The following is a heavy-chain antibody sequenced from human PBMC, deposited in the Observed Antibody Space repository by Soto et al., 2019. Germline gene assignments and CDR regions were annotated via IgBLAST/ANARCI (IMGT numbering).Heavy chain of an antibody. J-gene: IGHJ4*02. Sequence: EAQLEGSGGGFVQPGGSLRLSCAASGFTVSTNYMSWVRQAPGKGLEWVSVIYSSGAIYYADSVKGRFAVSRDNSKNMVYLQMSSLRADDTAVYYCARDTHSGWRSDYWGQGTLVIVSS. CDR1: GFTVSTNY. V-gene: IGHV3-66*01. CDR2: IYSSGAI. D-gene: IGHD6-19*01. CDR3: ARDTHSGWRSDY.